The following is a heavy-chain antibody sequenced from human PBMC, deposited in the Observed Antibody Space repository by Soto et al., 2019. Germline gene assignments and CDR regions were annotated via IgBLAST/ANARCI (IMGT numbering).Heavy chain of an antibody. Sequence: PSETLSLTCGVSGGSISSGGYSWSWIRQPPGKGLEWIGYIYHSGSTYYNPSLKSRVTISVDRSKNQFSLKLSSVTAADTAVYYCARYSNYGLNFDYWGQGTLVTVSS. CDR1: GGSISSGGYS. V-gene: IGHV4-30-2*01. D-gene: IGHD4-4*01. J-gene: IGHJ4*02. CDR3: ARYSNYGLNFDY. CDR2: IYHSGST.